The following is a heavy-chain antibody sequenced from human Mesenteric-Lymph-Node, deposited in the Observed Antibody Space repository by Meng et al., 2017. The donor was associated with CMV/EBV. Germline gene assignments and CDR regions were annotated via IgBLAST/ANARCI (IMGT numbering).Heavy chain of an antibody. J-gene: IGHJ4*02. Sequence: CKTSGYTFITYDINWVRQASGQGLEWMGWMNPNSGNTGYAQKFQGRVTMTRDTSTGTAYMELSSLRSEDTAIYYCAREIPPSTRLDYWGQGTLVTVSS. CDR1: GYTFITYD. D-gene: IGHD5/OR15-5a*01. CDR3: AREIPPSTRLDY. CDR2: MNPNSGNT. V-gene: IGHV1-8*01.